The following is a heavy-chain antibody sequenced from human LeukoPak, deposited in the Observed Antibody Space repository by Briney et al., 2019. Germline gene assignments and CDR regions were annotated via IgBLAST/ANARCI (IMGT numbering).Heavy chain of an antibody. CDR3: ARGVVVPAVIPPGLADYYYGMDV. J-gene: IGHJ6*02. Sequence: SETLSLTCAVYGGSFSGYYWSWIRQPPGKGLEWIGEINHSGSTNYNPSLKSRVTTSVDTSKNQFSLKLSSVTAADTAVYYCARGVVVPAVIPPGLADYYYGMDVWGQGTTVTVSS. D-gene: IGHD2-2*01. CDR2: INHSGST. CDR1: GGSFSGYY. V-gene: IGHV4-34*01.